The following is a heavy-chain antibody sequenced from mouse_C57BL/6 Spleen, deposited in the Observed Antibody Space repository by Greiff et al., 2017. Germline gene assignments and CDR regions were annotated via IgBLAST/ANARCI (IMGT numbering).Heavy chain of an antibody. J-gene: IGHJ4*01. CDR3: TRVVVAHYYAMDY. Sequence: EVQRVESGAGLVKPGGSLKLSCAASGFTFSSYAMSWVSQTPETRLEWVAYISSGGDYIYYADTVKGRFTISRDNARNTLYLQMSSLKSEDTAMYYCTRVVVAHYYAMDYWGQGTSVTVSS. D-gene: IGHD1-1*01. V-gene: IGHV5-9-1*02. CDR1: GFTFSSYA. CDR2: ISSGGDYI.